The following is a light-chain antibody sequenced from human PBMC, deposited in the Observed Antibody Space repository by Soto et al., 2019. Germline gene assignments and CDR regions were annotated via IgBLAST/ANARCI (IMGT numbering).Light chain of an antibody. CDR1: QSLLHSNGYNY. V-gene: IGKV2-28*01. CDR2: LGS. J-gene: IGKJ1*01. CDR3: MQAIESPWT. Sequence: DIVMTQSPLSLPVTPGEPASISCRSSQSLLHSNGYNYLDWYLQKPGQSPQLLIYLGSNRASGVPDRFSGSGSGTDFTLRISRVEGEDVGVYYCMQAIESPWTFGQGTKVEI.